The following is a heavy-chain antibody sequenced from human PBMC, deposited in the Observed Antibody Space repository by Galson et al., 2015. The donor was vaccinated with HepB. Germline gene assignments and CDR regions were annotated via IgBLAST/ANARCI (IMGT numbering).Heavy chain of an antibody. V-gene: IGHV3-30*18. CDR1: GFTFSSYG. CDR2: ISYDGSNK. CDR3: AKGAVAARRGVFDY. J-gene: IGHJ4*02. Sequence: SLRLSCAASGFTFSSYGMHWVRQAPGKGLEWVAVISYDGSNKYYADSVKGRFTISRDNSKNTLYLQMNSLRAEDTAVYYCAKGAVAARRGVFDYWGQGTLVTVSS. D-gene: IGHD6-6*01.